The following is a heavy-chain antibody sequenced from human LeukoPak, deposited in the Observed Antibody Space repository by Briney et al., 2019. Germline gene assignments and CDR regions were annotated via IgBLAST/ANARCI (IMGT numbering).Heavy chain of an antibody. V-gene: IGHV5-51*01. CDR3: ATSPGYGDYFGWFDP. CDR1: GSSFTSYW. D-gene: IGHD4-17*01. CDR2: IYPGDSDT. J-gene: IGHJ5*02. Sequence: GESLQISCKGSGSSFTSYWIAWVRQLPGKGLEWMGIIYPGDSDTRYSPSFQGQVTISADKSISTAYLQWSSLKASDTAMYYCATSPGYGDYFGWFDPWGQGTLVTVSS.